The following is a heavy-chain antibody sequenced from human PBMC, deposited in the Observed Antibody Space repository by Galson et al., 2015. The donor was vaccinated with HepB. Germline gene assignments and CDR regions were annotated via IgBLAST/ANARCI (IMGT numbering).Heavy chain of an antibody. CDR1: GGSISSYY. CDR2: ISYSGST. J-gene: IGHJ6*03. V-gene: IGHV4-59*01. Sequence: QVQLQESGPGLVKPSETLSLTCTVSGGSISSYYWSWIRQPPGKGLEWFGYISYSGSTNYNPSLKSRVTISVDTSKNQFSLKLSSVTAADTAVYYCASSSPYCSGGSCYSRYCYMDVWGKGTTVTVSS. CDR3: ASSSPYCSGGSCYSRYCYMDV. D-gene: IGHD2-15*01.